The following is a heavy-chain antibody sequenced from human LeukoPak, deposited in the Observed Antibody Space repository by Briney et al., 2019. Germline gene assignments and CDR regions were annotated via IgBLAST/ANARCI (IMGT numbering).Heavy chain of an antibody. CDR2: ISGNGGST. J-gene: IGHJ4*02. CDR3: AKVGIGGTYFDY. CDR1: GFTFSSYA. V-gene: IGHV3-23*01. D-gene: IGHD1-7*01. Sequence: PGGSLRLSCAASGFTFSSYAMNWVRQAPGKGLEWVSGISGNGGSTSYADSVKGRFTISRDNSKNTLFVQMNSLRAEDTALYYCAKVGIGGTYFDYWGQGTLVTVSS.